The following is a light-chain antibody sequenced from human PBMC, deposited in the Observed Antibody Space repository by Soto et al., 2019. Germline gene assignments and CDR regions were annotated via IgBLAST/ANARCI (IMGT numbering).Light chain of an antibody. Sequence: IVLTQSPGTLSLSPGERAILSCRASQSINNRYLAWYQQMPGRAPRLLIHGASSRAAGIPDRFSGSGSGTDFTLTISSLQSEDFAVYYCQQYNTWYTFGQGTKL. CDR1: QSINNRY. CDR2: GAS. J-gene: IGKJ2*01. V-gene: IGKV3-20*01. CDR3: QQYNTWYT.